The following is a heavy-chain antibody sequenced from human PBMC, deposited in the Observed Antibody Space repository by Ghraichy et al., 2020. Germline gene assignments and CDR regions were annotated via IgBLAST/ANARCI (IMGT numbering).Heavy chain of an antibody. D-gene: IGHD2-21*01. J-gene: IGHJ6*02. CDR1: GFTFSSYW. CDR3: ARDDWPLGPDYYYGMDV. Sequence: GGSLRLSCAASGFTFSSYWMHWVRQAPGKGLVWVSRINSDGSSTSYADSVKGRFTISRDNAKNTLYLQMNSLRAEDTAVYYCARDDWPLGPDYYYGMDVWGQGTTVTVSS. V-gene: IGHV3-74*01. CDR2: INSDGSST.